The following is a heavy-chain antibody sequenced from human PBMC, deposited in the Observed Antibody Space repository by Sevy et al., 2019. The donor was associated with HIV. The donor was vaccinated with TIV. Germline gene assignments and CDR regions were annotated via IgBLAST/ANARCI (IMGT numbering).Heavy chain of an antibody. CDR3: ARAYCSGGRCYSLAY. Sequence: ASVKVSCKISGYTFSTYRITWVRQAPGQGLEWMGWISPHNGDTNYAQKLRDRITMITDTPTKTAFKELTSLRSDDTAVYYCARAYCSGGRCYSLAYWGQGTLVTVSS. V-gene: IGHV1-18*01. J-gene: IGHJ4*02. D-gene: IGHD2-15*01. CDR1: GYTFSTYR. CDR2: ISPHNGDT.